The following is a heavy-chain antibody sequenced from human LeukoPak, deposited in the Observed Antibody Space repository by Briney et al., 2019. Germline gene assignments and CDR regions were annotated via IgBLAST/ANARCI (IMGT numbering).Heavy chain of an antibody. J-gene: IGHJ4*02. Sequence: GGSLRLSCAASGFTFSSYWMSWVRQAPGKGLEWVGFIASETYGGTAEYAASVKGRFTISRDDSKSIAYLQMNSLKTEDTAVYYCTRDQTPYYWGQGTLVTVSS. V-gene: IGHV3-49*04. CDR3: TRDQTPYY. CDR2: IASETYGGTA. CDR1: GFTFSSYW.